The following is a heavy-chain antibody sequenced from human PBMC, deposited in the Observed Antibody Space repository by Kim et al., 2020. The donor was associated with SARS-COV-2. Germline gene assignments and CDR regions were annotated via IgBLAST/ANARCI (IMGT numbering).Heavy chain of an antibody. D-gene: IGHD3-9*01. Sequence: GGSLRLSCAASGFTFSSYGMHWVRQAPGKGLEWVAVIWCDGSNKYYADSVKGRFTISRDNSKNTLYLQMNSLRAEDTAVYYCAKGEDYGILTGHPYYYYDDGMDVWGQGTTVTVSS. V-gene: IGHV3-33*06. CDR3: AKGEDYGILTGHPYYYYDDGMDV. J-gene: IGHJ6*02. CDR1: GFTFSSYG. CDR2: IWCDGSNK.